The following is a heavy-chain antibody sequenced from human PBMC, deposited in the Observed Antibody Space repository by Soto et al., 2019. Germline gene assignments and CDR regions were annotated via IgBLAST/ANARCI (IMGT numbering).Heavy chain of an antibody. Sequence: TSETLSLTCTVSGGSISSSSYYWGWIRQPPGKGLEWIGSIYYSGSTYYNPSLKSRVTISVDTSKNQFSLKLSSVTAADTAVYYCARSGGLVQHIVVVTAIQGGWFDPWGQGTLVTV. J-gene: IGHJ5*02. D-gene: IGHD2-21*02. CDR2: IYYSGST. CDR3: ARSGGLVQHIVVVTAIQGGWFDP. CDR1: GGSISSSSYY. V-gene: IGHV4-39*01.